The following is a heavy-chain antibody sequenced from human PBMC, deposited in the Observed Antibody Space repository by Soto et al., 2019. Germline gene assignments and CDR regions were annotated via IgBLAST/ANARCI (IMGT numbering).Heavy chain of an antibody. CDR1: GYTFSSFG. J-gene: IGHJ5*02. V-gene: IGHV1-18*01. CDR3: ARNRRLQPWLDL. Sequence: QVQLVQSGAEVKKPGASVKVSCKTSGYTFSSFGITCVRQAPGQGLEWIGWISGYNGDTNYAQEVQGRVTMTTDTSTSTAYLELRSLRNDDTAIYYCARNRRLQPWLDLWGQGTLVTVSS. CDR2: ISGYNGDT.